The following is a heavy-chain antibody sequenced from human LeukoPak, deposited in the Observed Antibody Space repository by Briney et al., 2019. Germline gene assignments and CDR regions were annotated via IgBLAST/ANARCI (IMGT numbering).Heavy chain of an antibody. V-gene: IGHV4-30-4*07. CDR2: IYYSGNT. Sequence: ASETLSLTCAVSGGSISSGGYSWSWIRQPPGKGLEWIGYIYYSGNTYYNPSLNSRVTISVDTSKNQFSLKLSSVTAADTAVYYCARDTAGTDYYFYMDVWGKGTTVTVSS. D-gene: IGHD6-13*01. CDR1: GGSISSGGYS. CDR3: ARDTAGTDYYFYMDV. J-gene: IGHJ6*03.